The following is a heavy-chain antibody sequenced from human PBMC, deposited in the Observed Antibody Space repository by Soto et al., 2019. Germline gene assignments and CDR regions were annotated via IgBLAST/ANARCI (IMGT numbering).Heavy chain of an antibody. CDR3: ARTPMP. Sequence: SETLSLTCAVSGGSIRSWIRQHPGKGLEWIGNIYYSGSTYYNSSLKSRVTISVDTSKNQFSLKLSSVTAADTAVYYCARTPMPWGQGTLVTVSS. J-gene: IGHJ5*02. CDR2: IYYSGST. D-gene: IGHD2-2*01. V-gene: IGHV4-31*11. CDR1: GGSI.